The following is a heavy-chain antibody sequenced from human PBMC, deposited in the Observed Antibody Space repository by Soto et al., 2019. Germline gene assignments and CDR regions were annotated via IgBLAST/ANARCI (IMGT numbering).Heavy chain of an antibody. CDR2: IYYSGST. V-gene: IGHV4-61*01. CDR1: GGSVSSGSYY. J-gene: IGHJ6*02. D-gene: IGHD1-20*01. CDR3: ARDLGITGTYYYYYGMDV. Sequence: TLSLTCTVSGGSVSSGSYYWSWIRQPPGKGLEWIGYIYYSGSTNYNPSLKSRVTISVDTSKNQFSLKLSSVTAADTAVYYCARDLGITGTYYYYYGMDVWGQGTTVTVSS.